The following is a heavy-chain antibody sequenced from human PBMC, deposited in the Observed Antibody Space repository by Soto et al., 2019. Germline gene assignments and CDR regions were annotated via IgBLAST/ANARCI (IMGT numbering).Heavy chain of an antibody. V-gene: IGHV4-59*01. CDR2: IHYNGNN. CDR1: GDSISSYS. CDR3: AREGNLGKWIQPLDS. J-gene: IGHJ4*02. Sequence: QVQLQVSGPGLVKPSETLSVTCTVSGDSISSYSWSWIRQPHGKGLEWIGNIHYNGNNIYSPSLKSLVTRSVDTSKNHFSLKLISVTTADTAVYFCAREGNLGKWIQPLDSWGQGTLVTVSP. D-gene: IGHD2-2*03.